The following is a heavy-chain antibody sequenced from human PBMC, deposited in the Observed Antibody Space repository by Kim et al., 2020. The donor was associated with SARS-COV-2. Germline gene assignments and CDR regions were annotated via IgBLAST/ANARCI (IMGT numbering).Heavy chain of an antibody. CDR3: AKAAPLTYCGGDCYDWWFDP. CDR2: ISGSGGST. D-gene: IGHD2-21*02. Sequence: GGSLRLSCAASGFTFSSYAMSWVRQAPGKGLEWVSAISGSGGSTYYADSVKGRFTISRDNSKNTLYLQMNSLRAEDTAVYYCAKAAPLTYCGGDCYDWWFDPWGQGTLVTVSS. J-gene: IGHJ5*02. CDR1: GFTFSSYA. V-gene: IGHV3-23*01.